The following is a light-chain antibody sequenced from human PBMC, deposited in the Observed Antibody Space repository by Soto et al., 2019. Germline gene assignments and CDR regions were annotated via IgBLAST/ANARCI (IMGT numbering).Light chain of an antibody. J-gene: IGLJ3*02. Sequence: SYELTQPPSLSVAPGKTARLTCGGNNIGSKSVHWYQQKPGQAPVLVIYYDSDRPSGIPERFSGSNSGNTATLTISRVEAGDEADYYCQVWDSSSDHWVFGGGTKLTVL. CDR1: NIGSKS. V-gene: IGLV3-21*04. CDR3: QVWDSSSDHWV. CDR2: YDS.